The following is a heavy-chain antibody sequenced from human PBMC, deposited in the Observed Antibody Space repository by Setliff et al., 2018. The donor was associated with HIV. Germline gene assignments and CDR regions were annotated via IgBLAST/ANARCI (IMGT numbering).Heavy chain of an antibody. D-gene: IGHD4-4*01. CDR3: AQITVMGY. CDR2: IKQDGSGR. V-gene: IGHV3-7*01. CDR1: GITFSSYW. Sequence: GGSLRLSCVASGITFSSYWMSWVRQAPGKGLEWVANIKQDGSGRSYVDSVKGRFTISRDNAKNSLYPQMNSLRAEDTAVYYCAQITVMGYWGRGTLVTVSS. J-gene: IGHJ4*02.